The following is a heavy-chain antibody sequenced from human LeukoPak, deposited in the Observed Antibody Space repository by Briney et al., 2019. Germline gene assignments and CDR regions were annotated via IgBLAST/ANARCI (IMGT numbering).Heavy chain of an antibody. CDR2: IKPDGSEK. CDR3: ARDGGEQWTLDY. V-gene: IGHV3-7*01. Sequence: PGGSLRLSCAASGFTVSTNHMSWVRQAPGKGLEWVANIKPDGSEKKYVDSVKGRFTISRDNAKNSLCLQMNSLRAEDTAVYYCARDGGEQWTLDYWGQGTLVTVSS. J-gene: IGHJ4*02. D-gene: IGHD6-19*01. CDR1: GFTVSTNH.